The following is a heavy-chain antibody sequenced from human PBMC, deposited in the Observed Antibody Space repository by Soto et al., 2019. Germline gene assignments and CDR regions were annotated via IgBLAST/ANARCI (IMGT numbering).Heavy chain of an antibody. J-gene: IGHJ4*02. D-gene: IGHD2-15*01. CDR1: GGSISSGGYY. CDR3: ARARPNPVGIDLYYFDY. CDR2: IYYSGST. Sequence: SETLSLTCTVSGGSISSGGYYWSWIRQHPGKGLEWIGYIYYSGSTYYNPSLKSRVTISVDTSKNQFSLKLSSVTAADTAVYYCARARPNPVGIDLYYFDYWGQGTLVTVSS. V-gene: IGHV4-31*03.